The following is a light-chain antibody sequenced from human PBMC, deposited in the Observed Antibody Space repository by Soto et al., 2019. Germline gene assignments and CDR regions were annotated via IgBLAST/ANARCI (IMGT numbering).Light chain of an antibody. J-gene: IGKJ5*01. CDR1: QSVSRY. Sequence: IVVSMSSAAVSLKEGERATLSCLASQSVSRYIAAYTQKPGQPPRRLISDASKRATGIPARFSGSGSGTNSTLTVSRLEPEDFAADSCQHRRSWQDTSGHRRRL. CDR2: DAS. CDR3: QHRRSWQDT. V-gene: IGKV3-11*01.